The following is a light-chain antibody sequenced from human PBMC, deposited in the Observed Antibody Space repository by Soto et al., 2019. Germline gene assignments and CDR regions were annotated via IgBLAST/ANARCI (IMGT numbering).Light chain of an antibody. Sequence: EIVMTQSPATLSVSPGERATLSCRASQSVSSNLAWYQQQPGQAPRLLVYDASTRATGVPARFSDSRSGTEFTLTISSLQSEDFAVYYCQQYNNWPRTFGQGTKVDIK. CDR3: QQYNNWPRT. V-gene: IGKV3-15*01. J-gene: IGKJ1*01. CDR1: QSVSSN. CDR2: DAS.